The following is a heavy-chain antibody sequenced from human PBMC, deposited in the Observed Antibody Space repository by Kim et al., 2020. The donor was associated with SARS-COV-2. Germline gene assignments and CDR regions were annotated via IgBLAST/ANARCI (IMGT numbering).Heavy chain of an antibody. V-gene: IGHV3-30*02. D-gene: IGHD6-13*01. J-gene: IGHJ6*02. Sequence: KGRFTISRDNSKNTLYLQMNSLRAEDTAVYYCANDLWQQLPDFYYYGMDVWGQGTTVTVSS. CDR3: ANDLWQQLPDFYYYGMDV.